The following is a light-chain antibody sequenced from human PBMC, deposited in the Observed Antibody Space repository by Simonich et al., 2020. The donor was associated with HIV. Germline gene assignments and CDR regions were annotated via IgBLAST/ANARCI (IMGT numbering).Light chain of an antibody. CDR1: SGYSNYK. CDR2: VGTGGIGG. Sequence: QPVLTQPPSASASLGASVTLTCTLNSGYSNYKVDWFQQRPGKGPRFVMRVGTGGIGGYKGGGSPDRFSVLGSGLNRYLTIKNIQEEDESDYHCGADHGSGNNFVWVFGGGTKLTVL. CDR3: GADHGSGNNFVWV. J-gene: IGLJ3*02. V-gene: IGLV9-49*01.